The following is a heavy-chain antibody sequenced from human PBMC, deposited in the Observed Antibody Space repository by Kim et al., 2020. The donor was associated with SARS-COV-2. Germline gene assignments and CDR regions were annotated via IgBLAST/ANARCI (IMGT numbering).Heavy chain of an antibody. CDR2: MNPNSGNT. CDR1: GYTFTSYD. V-gene: IGHV1-8*01. CDR3: ARGETSSGTAPY. J-gene: IGHJ4*02. Sequence: ASVKVSCKASGYTFTSYDINWVRQATGQGLEWMGGMNPNSGNTGYAQNFQGRVTMTRNTSISTAYMELSSLKSEDTAVYYCARGETSSGTAPYWGQGTLV. D-gene: IGHD6-19*01.